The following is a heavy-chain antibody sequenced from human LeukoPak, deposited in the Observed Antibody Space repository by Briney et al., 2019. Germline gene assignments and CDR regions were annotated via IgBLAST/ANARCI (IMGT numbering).Heavy chain of an antibody. V-gene: IGHV1-18*01. D-gene: IGHD6-13*01. CDR2: ISAYNGNT. CDR3: ARASGYSSSWSFDY. CDR1: GYTFTSYG. Sequence: ASVKVSCKASGYTFTSYGISWVRQAPGQGLEWMGWISAYNGNTNYAQKLQGRDTMTTDTSTSTAYMELRSLRSDDTAVYYCARASGYSSSWSFDYWGQGTLVTVSS. J-gene: IGHJ4*02.